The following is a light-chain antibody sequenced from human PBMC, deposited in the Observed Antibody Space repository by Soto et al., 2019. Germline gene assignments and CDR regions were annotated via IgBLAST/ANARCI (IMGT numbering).Light chain of an antibody. J-gene: IGKJ1*01. CDR1: QTVGDH. CDR3: HQTFLSPPT. Sequence: DIQMTQSPSSLSASVGDRVTITCRASQTVGDHLNWYQQKPGTAPKLLFSRASRLQSGVPSRFTGSGVATDFTLTISSLQPADFATYYCHQTFLSPPTFGQGTKVEIK. V-gene: IGKV1-39*01. CDR2: RAS.